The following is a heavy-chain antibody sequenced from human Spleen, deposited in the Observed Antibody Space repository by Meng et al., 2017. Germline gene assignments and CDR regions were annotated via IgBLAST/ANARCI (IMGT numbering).Heavy chain of an antibody. CDR1: GYSFTSYW. J-gene: IGHJ3*02. Sequence: GESLKISCKGSGYSFTSYWIGWVRQMPGKGLEWMGIIYPGDSDTRYSPSFRGQVTISADESTSTAYLQWTSLKASDTAMYYCARVIVPSDAFDIWGQGTMVTVSS. CDR2: IYPGDSDT. V-gene: IGHV5-51*01. D-gene: IGHD3-22*01. CDR3: ARVIVPSDAFDI.